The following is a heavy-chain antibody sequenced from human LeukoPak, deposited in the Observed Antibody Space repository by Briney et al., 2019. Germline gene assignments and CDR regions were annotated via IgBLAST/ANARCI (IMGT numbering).Heavy chain of an antibody. Sequence: GGSLRLSCAAACFTYSSHWMSWVRQAPGKGLEWVGNIKEDGSEKYYAGSVKGRFTISRDNAKNSLYLQMNSLRVEDTAVYYCARDGGWGWDYWGQGTLVTVSS. CDR1: CFTYSSHW. V-gene: IGHV3-7*01. CDR2: IKEDGSEK. D-gene: IGHD6-19*01. CDR3: ARDGGWGWDY. J-gene: IGHJ4*02.